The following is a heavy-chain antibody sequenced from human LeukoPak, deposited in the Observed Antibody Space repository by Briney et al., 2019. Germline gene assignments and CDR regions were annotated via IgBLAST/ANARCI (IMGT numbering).Heavy chain of an antibody. J-gene: IGHJ4*02. V-gene: IGHV3-7*01. CDR1: GFTFSSYW. Sequence: GGSLRLSCAASGFTFSSYWMSWVRQAPGKGLEWVANIKQDGSEKYYVDSVKGRFTISRDNAKNSLYLQMNSLRAEDTAVYYCARDSGQLRLFPDYWGQGTLVTVSS. D-gene: IGHD2-2*01. CDR2: IKQDGSEK. CDR3: ARDSGQLRLFPDY.